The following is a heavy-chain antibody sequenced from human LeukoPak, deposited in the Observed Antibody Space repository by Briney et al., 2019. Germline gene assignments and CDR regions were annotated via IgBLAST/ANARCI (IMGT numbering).Heavy chain of an antibody. D-gene: IGHD5-18*01. Sequence: PSETLSLTCTVSGGSISSYYWSWIRQPPGKGLEWIGYIYYSGSTNYNPSLKSRVTISVDTSKNQFSLKLSSVTAADTAVYYCARVRGTAMVTDDAFDIWGQGTMVTVSS. V-gene: IGHV4-59*01. CDR2: IYYSGST. CDR3: ARVRGTAMVTDDAFDI. CDR1: GGSISSYY. J-gene: IGHJ3*02.